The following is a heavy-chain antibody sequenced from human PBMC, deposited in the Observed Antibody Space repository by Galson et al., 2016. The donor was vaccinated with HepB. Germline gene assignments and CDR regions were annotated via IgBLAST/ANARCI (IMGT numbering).Heavy chain of an antibody. Sequence: SLRLSCAASGFTVSSNYMSWVRQAPGKGLEWVSVIYSAGGTFYADSVKGRFSISRDNSKNTVYLQMNSLRAEDTAVYYCARSSGWYRYFQHWGQGTLVTVSS. CDR1: GFTVSSNY. V-gene: IGHV3-53*01. J-gene: IGHJ1*01. D-gene: IGHD6-19*01. CDR3: ARSSGWYRYFQH. CDR2: IYSAGGT.